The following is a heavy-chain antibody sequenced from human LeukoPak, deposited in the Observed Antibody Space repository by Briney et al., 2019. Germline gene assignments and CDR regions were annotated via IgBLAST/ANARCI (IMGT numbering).Heavy chain of an antibody. D-gene: IGHD6-13*01. J-gene: IGHJ6*04. CDR1: GFTFSSYS. CDR3: ARGRYSLFELVLDV. Sequence: PGGSLRLSCAASGFTFSSYSMNWVRQAPGKGLEWISYISSSGANRYYAESVKGRFTVSRDNGKDAHYLQMNRLRVEDTAVYYCARGRYSLFELVLDVWGKGTTVTISS. V-gene: IGHV3-48*04. CDR2: ISSSGANR.